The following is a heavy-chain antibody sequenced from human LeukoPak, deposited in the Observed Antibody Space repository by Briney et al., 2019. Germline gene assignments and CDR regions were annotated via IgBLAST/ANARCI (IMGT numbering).Heavy chain of an antibody. CDR2: MNANSGDT. J-gene: IGHJ4*02. Sequence: GASVKVSCKASGYIFTRYDINWVRQSTGQGLEWMGWMNANSGDTGYAQKFQGRVTMTRNTSISTAYMELSSLRSEDTAIYYCARGGTYLPFGYWGQGTLVIVSS. V-gene: IGHV1-8*01. CDR1: GYIFTRYD. D-gene: IGHD3-10*01. CDR3: ARGGTYLPFGY.